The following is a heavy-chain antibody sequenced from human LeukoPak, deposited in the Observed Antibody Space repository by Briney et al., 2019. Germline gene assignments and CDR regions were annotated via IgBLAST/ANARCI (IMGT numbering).Heavy chain of an antibody. CDR3: ARDFWNFDDSRGYYRDFDS. Sequence: AASVKVSCKATSYISWVRQAPGLGLEWMGWIGSYAGDTYYAQKFQCRVTVTTDTSSSTAYMELSSLRSDDTAVYYCARDFWNFDDSRGYYRDFDSWGQGTLVTVSS. V-gene: IGHV1-18*01. J-gene: IGHJ5*01. CDR2: IGSYAGDT. CDR1: TSY. D-gene: IGHD3-22*01.